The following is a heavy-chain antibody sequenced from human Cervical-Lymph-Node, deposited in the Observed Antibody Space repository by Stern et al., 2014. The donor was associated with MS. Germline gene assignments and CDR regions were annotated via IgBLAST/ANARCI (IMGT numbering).Heavy chain of an antibody. V-gene: IGHV3-21*01. CDR3: AREAYYYDSSGLDY. CDR2: ISSSSSYI. D-gene: IGHD3-22*01. CDR1: GFTFSSYS. J-gene: IGHJ4*02. Sequence: EVQLVESGGGLVKPGGSLRLSCAASGFTFSSYSMNWVRQAPGKGLEWVSSISSSSSYISYADSVKGRFTISRDNAKNSLYLQMNSLRAEDAAVYYCAREAYYYDSSGLDYWGQGTLVTVSS.